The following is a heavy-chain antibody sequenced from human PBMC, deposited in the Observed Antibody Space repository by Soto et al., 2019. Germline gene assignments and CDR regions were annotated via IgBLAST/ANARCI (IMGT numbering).Heavy chain of an antibody. CDR1: GGSIGSYY. CDR2: IYYSGST. D-gene: IGHD5-12*01. V-gene: IGHV4-59*01. Sequence: LSETLSLTCTVSGGSIGSYYWSWIRQPPGKGLEWIGYIYYSGSTNYNPSLKSRVTISVDTSKNQFSLKLSSVTAADTAVYYCARLNSGYDLAFDIWGQGTMVTVSS. J-gene: IGHJ3*02. CDR3: ARLNSGYDLAFDI.